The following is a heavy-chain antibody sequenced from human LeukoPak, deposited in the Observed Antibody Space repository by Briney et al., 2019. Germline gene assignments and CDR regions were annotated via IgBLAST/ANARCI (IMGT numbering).Heavy chain of an antibody. CDR3: ARLKLVERGVYFDY. V-gene: IGHV4-4*07. CDR2: IYTSGST. CDR1: GGSISSYY. J-gene: IGHJ4*02. D-gene: IGHD1-1*01. Sequence: SETLSLTCTVSGGSISSYYWSWIRQPAGKGLEWIGRIYTSGSTNYNPSLKSRVTMSVDQSKNQCSLKMSSVTAAETAVYYCARLKLVERGVYFDYWGQGTLVTVSS.